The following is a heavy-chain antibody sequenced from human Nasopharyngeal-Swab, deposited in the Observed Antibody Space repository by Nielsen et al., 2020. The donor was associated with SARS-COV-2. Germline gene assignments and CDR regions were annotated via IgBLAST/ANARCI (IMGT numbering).Heavy chain of an antibody. J-gene: IGHJ4*02. CDR2: IRSSTSYI. D-gene: IGHD6-19*01. CDR1: GFIFSTYT. Sequence: GGSLRLSCAASGFIFSTYTMNWVRQAPGKGPEWLSSIRSSTSYIYYADSVKGRFTISRDNAKNPLYLQMNSLRTEDTAVYYCATSGYSSGWIFWGQGTLVTVSS. CDR3: ATSGYSSGWIF. V-gene: IGHV3-21*01.